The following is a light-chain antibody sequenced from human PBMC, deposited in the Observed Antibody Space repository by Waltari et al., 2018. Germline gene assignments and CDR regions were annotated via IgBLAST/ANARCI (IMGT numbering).Light chain of an antibody. Sequence: MTQSPGTMSLSAGKRATLSCRASQSVRSNYLAWYQKKHGQAPRLLIYGASTSATGIPARFSGSGYGTEFTLSISSLQSEDFAVYYCQHYSSWPLTFGGGTKVEIK. J-gene: IGKJ4*01. CDR1: QSVRSN. CDR3: QHYSSWPLT. V-gene: IGKV3-15*01. CDR2: GAS.